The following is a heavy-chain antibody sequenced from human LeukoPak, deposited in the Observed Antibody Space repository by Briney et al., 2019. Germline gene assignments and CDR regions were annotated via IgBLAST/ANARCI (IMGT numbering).Heavy chain of an antibody. J-gene: IGHJ4*02. CDR1: GFTFSSYG. CDR2: IWYDGSKK. D-gene: IGHD1-26*01. Sequence: GGSLRLSCAASGFTFSSYGMHWVRQAPGKGLEWVAVIWYDGSKKYYADSVKGRFTISRDNAKNSLYLQMNSLRADDTAVYYCARGGSYVHYWGQGTLVTVSS. CDR3: ARGGSYVHY. V-gene: IGHV3-33*01.